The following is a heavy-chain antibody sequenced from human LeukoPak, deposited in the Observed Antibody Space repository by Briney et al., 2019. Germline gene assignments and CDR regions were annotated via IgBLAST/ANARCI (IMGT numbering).Heavy chain of an antibody. CDR1: GFTVSSNY. V-gene: IGHV3-53*01. CDR2: IYSGGST. D-gene: IGHD5-18*01. Sequence: PGGSLRLSCAASGFTVSSNYMSWLRQAPGKGLEWVSLIYSGGSTYYADSVKGRFTISRDNSKNTLYLQMNSLRAEDTAVYYCTRGPRGYPYYFDYWGQGTLVTVSS. CDR3: TRGPRGYPYYFDY. J-gene: IGHJ4*02.